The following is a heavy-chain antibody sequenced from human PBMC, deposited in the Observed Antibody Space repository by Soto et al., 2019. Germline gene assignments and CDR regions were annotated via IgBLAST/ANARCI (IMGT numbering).Heavy chain of an antibody. CDR3: ARYRFSGTKWSKFDY. D-gene: IGHD3-16*02. CDR1: GVTVSSDAYY. Sequence: SETLSLTCTVSGVTVSSDAYYWSWIRQPPGKGLEWIGNIYHTGSTYYSPSLKSRVDISLDRSTNQFSLRLSSVTAADTAVYYCARYRFSGTKWSKFDYWGPGTLVTVSS. J-gene: IGHJ4*02. V-gene: IGHV4-31*03. CDR2: IYHTGST.